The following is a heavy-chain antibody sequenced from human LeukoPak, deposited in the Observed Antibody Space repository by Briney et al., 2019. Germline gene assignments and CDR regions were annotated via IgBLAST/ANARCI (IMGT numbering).Heavy chain of an antibody. J-gene: IGHJ4*02. CDR3: AKAGRGYSFGYYFDW. D-gene: IGHD5-18*01. V-gene: IGHV3-23*01. CDR2: LSGSGGST. CDR1: GYTFSSFA. Sequence: SGGSLRLSCAASGYTFSSFAMSWVRQSPGEGLEWVSGLSGSGGSTYYTESLKGRFTISRDNSKNTLYLQMHSLRTEDTAVYYCAKAGRGYSFGYYFDWCGQGCLVTVS.